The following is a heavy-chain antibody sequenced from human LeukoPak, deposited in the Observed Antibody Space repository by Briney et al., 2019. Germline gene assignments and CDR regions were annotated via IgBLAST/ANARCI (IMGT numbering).Heavy chain of an antibody. Sequence: GGSLRLSCAASGFMFSSNWMSWVRLAPGKGLEWVANIKEDGTETYYVDSVKGRFTISRDNAKNSLYLQMNSLRVEDTAVYYCAKPDYYDSSAAYWGQGTLVTVSS. CDR2: IKEDGTET. CDR3: AKPDYYDSSAAY. V-gene: IGHV3-7*03. D-gene: IGHD3-22*01. CDR1: GFMFSSNW. J-gene: IGHJ4*02.